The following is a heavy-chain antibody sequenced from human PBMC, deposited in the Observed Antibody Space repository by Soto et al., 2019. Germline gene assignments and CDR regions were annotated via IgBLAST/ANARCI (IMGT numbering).Heavy chain of an antibody. Sequence: QVHLVESGGGVVQPGRPLRLSCAASGFTFSRYGMHWVRQAPGKGLEWVGVIVRDGGQKQYADSVRGRFTISRDNSKNTLYLEMNSVTVEDTAVYYCARGDDFEDNGLDYWGQGTLVTVSS. V-gene: IGHV3-33*01. D-gene: IGHD2-21*02. CDR2: IVRDGGQK. J-gene: IGHJ4*02. CDR1: GFTFSRYG. CDR3: ARGDDFEDNGLDY.